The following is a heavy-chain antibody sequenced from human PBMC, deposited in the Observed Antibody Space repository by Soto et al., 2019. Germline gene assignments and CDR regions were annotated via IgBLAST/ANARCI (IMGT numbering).Heavy chain of an antibody. CDR3: TRDIPRTSFDP. J-gene: IGHJ5*02. Sequence: GSLRLSCAASGFIFGSYSMAWVRQAPGKGLEWLSYITSSSAYIYYADSVRGRFTISRDNAQNSVYLHVNNLRAEDTAVYYCTRDIPRTSFDPWGQGALVTVSS. CDR1: GFIFGSYS. V-gene: IGHV3-21*06. D-gene: IGHD2-21*01. CDR2: ITSSSAYI.